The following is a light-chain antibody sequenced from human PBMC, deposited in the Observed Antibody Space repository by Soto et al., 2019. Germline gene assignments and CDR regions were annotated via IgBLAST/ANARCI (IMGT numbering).Light chain of an antibody. V-gene: IGKV1-39*01. Sequence: IQMTQSPSSLAASVGDRVTITCRASQTIKSYLNWFQQKPGKAPRLLIYAASSLQSGVPSRFIGSGSGTDFTLTISSLQPEDFATYYCQQTYSAPRTFGPGTKVDIK. CDR3: QQTYSAPRT. CDR2: AAS. CDR1: QTIKSY. J-gene: IGKJ3*01.